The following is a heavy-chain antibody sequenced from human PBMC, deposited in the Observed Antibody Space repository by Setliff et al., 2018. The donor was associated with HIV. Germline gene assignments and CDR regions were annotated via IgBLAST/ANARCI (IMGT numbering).Heavy chain of an antibody. Sequence: KPSETLSLTCVVSGFSIKNDNWWNWVRQTPGKGLEWIGQIFPDGSVTYKPSLESRVTILMEILKNQISLNVTSVTAAYTATYYCSKTNIPMPRSGTRLESWGPGRLVTVSS. CDR2: IFPDGSV. D-gene: IGHD2-2*02. V-gene: IGHV4-4*02. CDR3: SKTNIPMPRSGTRLES. CDR1: GFSIKNDNW. J-gene: IGHJ4*02.